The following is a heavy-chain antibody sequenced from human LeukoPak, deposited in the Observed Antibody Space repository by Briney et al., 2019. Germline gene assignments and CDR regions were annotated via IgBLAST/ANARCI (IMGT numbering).Heavy chain of an antibody. J-gene: IGHJ4*02. CDR3: VRDGGVSGYDLLDY. Sequence: GGPLRLSCAASGFTFSNYWMTWVRQAPGKGLEWVAHINKDGSEEHYMDSVKGRFTISRDNAKNSLSLQMNSLRAEDTAVYYCVRDGGVSGYDLLDYWGRGTLVTVSS. D-gene: IGHD5-12*01. CDR1: GFTFSNYW. CDR2: INKDGSEE. V-gene: IGHV3-7*01.